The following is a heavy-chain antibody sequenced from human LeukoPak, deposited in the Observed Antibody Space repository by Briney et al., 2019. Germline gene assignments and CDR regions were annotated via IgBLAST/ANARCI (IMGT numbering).Heavy chain of an antibody. V-gene: IGHV4-38-2*02. J-gene: IGHJ4*02. CDR3: ARGKEVITMLRGLKPGYYFDY. CDR2: IYHSGST. D-gene: IGHD3-10*01. CDR1: GYSISSGYY. Sequence: SETLSLTCTVSGYSISSGYYWGWIRQPPGKGLEWIGSIYHSGSTYYNPSLKSRVTISVDTSKNQFSLKLSSVTAADTAVYYCARGKEVITMLRGLKPGYYFDYWGQGTLVTVSS.